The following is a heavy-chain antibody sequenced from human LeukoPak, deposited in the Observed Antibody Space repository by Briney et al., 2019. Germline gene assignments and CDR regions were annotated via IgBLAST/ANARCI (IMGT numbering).Heavy chain of an antibody. J-gene: IGHJ4*02. CDR1: GYTFTSYY. CDR2: INPSGGST. Sequence: ASVKVSFKASGYTFTSYYMHWVRQAPGQGREWMGIINPSGGSTSYAQKFQGRVTMTRDTSTSTVYMEQSSLRSEDTAVYYCARDRGYCSSTSCYGGRGYYFDYWGQGTLVTVSS. D-gene: IGHD2-2*01. CDR3: ARDRGYCSSTSCYGGRGYYFDY. V-gene: IGHV1-46*01.